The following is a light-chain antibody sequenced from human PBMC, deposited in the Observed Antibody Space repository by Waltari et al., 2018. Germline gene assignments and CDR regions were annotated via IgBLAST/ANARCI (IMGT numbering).Light chain of an antibody. Sequence: ELVLTQSPATLSLSPGERATLSCRASQSISTYLAWYQQKPGQAPRLLIYDASKRATGIPARFSGSGSGTDFILTINSLEPEDFAVYYCQHRSNWPLTFGGGAKVEIK. CDR3: QHRSNWPLT. CDR1: QSISTY. V-gene: IGKV3-11*01. CDR2: DAS. J-gene: IGKJ4*01.